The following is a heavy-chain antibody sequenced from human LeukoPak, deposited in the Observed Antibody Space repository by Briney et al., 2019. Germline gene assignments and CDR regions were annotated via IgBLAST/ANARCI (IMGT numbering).Heavy chain of an antibody. Sequence: GASVKVSCKASGYTFTGYYMHWVRQAPGQGLEWMGCINPNSGGTNYAQKFQGRVTMTRDTSISTAYMELSRLRSDDTAVYYCARDFYGDFWSGYDAFDIWGQGTMVTVSS. CDR3: ARDFYGDFWSGYDAFDI. D-gene: IGHD3-3*01. CDR1: GYTFTGYY. V-gene: IGHV1-2*02. CDR2: INPNSGGT. J-gene: IGHJ3*02.